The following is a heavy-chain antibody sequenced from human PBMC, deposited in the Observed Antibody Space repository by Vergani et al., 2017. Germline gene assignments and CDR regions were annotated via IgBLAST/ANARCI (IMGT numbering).Heavy chain of an antibody. CDR3: VKDAGGYENFFDS. D-gene: IGHD5-12*01. J-gene: IGHJ4*02. CDR1: GFTFSTYA. V-gene: IGHV3-23*01. CDR2: LTEGGGST. Sequence: EVQLLESGGSLKQPGGSVRLSCAASGFTFSTYAMHWVRQAPGKGLEWVSALTEGGGSTYYADSFKGRFIISRDNSRDTLYLQMNSLRPEDTATYYCVKDAGGYENFFDSWAQEPLVTVSS.